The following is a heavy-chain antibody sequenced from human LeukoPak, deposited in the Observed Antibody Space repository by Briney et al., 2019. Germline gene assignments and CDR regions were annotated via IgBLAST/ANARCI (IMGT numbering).Heavy chain of an antibody. CDR1: GGSVSSGSYY. D-gene: IGHD2-2*01. CDR3: ARSEGVQQLLDALDI. J-gene: IGHJ3*02. CDR2: IYYSGST. Sequence: PSETLSLTCTVSGGSVSSGSYYWSWIRQPPGKGLEWIGYIYYSGSTNYNPSLKSRVTISVDTSKNQFSLKLSSVTAADTAVYYCARSEGVQQLLDALDIWGQGTMVTVSS. V-gene: IGHV4-61*01.